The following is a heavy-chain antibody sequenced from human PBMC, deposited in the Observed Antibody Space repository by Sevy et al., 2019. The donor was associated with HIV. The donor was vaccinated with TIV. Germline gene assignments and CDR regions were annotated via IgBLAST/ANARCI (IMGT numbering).Heavy chain of an antibody. CDR3: ARVDYDTVGGYYFDY. Sequence: GGSLRLSCAASGFTVSSNYMSWVRQAPGKGLEWVSVIYSGGSTYYADSVKGRFTISRDNSKNTLYLQMNSLRAEDTAVYYCARVDYDTVGGYYFDYWGQGTLVTVSS. V-gene: IGHV3-66*01. J-gene: IGHJ4*02. CDR2: IYSGGST. CDR1: GFTVSSNY. D-gene: IGHD3-16*01.